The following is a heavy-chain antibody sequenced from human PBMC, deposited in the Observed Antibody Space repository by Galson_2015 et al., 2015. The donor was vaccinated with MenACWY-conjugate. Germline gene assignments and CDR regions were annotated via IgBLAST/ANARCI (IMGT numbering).Heavy chain of an antibody. Sequence: SLRLCCAASGFTFSAYPMHWVRQTPGKGLEWVAVLSYDGNTKYYADSVRGRITISRDTSKNPLYLEMNSLRGEDTAVYFCARAARFGDFSAPMDFDSWGQGTLVTVSS. CDR1: GFTFSAYP. V-gene: IGHV3-30*04. J-gene: IGHJ4*02. CDR3: ARAARFGDFSAPMDFDS. D-gene: IGHD3-10*01. CDR2: LSYDGNTK.